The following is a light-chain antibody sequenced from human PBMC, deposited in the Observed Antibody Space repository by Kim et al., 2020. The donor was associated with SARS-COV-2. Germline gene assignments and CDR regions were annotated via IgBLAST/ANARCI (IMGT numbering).Light chain of an antibody. J-gene: IGKJ3*01. CDR2: GTS. V-gene: IGKV1-8*01. CDR1: HGIISY. Sequence: GETVSITGLASHGIISYLVWYQQKPGKRAKLLISGTSCLERGVPPRLSGSGSGTDFTLTIRSRQSEDFATYYCQQYYSHPIFSFGPGTKVDIK. CDR3: QQYYSHPIFS.